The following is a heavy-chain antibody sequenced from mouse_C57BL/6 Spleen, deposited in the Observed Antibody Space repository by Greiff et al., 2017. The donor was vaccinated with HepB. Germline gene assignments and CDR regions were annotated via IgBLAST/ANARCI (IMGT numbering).Heavy chain of an antibody. CDR2: IDPSDSYT. V-gene: IGHV1-59*01. CDR1: GYTFTSYW. CDR3: ATVGRFDY. D-gene: IGHD4-1*01. Sequence: VQLQQSGAELVRPGTSVKLSCKASGYTFTSYWMHWVKQRPGQGLEWIGVIDPSDSYTNYNQKFKGKATLTVDTSSSTAYMQLSSLTSEDSAVYYCATVGRFDYWGQGTTLTVSS. J-gene: IGHJ2*01.